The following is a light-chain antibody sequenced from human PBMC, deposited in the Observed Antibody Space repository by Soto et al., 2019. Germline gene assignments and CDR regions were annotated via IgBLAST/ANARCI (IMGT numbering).Light chain of an antibody. CDR2: AAS. CDR1: QSISSY. V-gene: IGKV1-39*01. Sequence: DIQMTQSPSSLSASVGDRVTITCRASQSISSYLNWYQQKPGKAPKVLIYAASSLQSGIPSRFSGSGSGTDFTRTISSLQPEDFATYYCQQSYGIPWTFGQGTKVEIK. J-gene: IGKJ1*01. CDR3: QQSYGIPWT.